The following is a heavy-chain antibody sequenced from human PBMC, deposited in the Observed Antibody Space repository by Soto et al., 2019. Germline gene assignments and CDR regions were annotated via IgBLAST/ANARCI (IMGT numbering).Heavy chain of an antibody. V-gene: IGHV4-34*01. Sequence: QVQLQQWGAGLLKPSETLSLTCAVYGGSFSGYYWSWIRQPPGKGLEWIGEINHSGSTNYNPSLKSRVTISVDTSKNQFSLKLSSVTAADTAVYYCARRPGVVTIFGVVINPASVDYYYYMDVWGKGTTVTVSS. CDR1: GGSFSGYY. D-gene: IGHD3-3*01. CDR3: ARRPGVVTIFGVVINPASVDYYYYMDV. CDR2: INHSGST. J-gene: IGHJ6*03.